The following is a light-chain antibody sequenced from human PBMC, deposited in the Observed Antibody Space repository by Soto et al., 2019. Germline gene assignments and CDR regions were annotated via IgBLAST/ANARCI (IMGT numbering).Light chain of an antibody. Sequence: EIVMTQSPATLSVSPGESASLSCRASESVSSNLAWYQQKPGQSPRLLIFGASTRATGVPARFSGNGSETEFTLTISSLVSEDSAVYYCQQYNNWPLWTFGRGTKVEIK. CDR1: ESVSSN. J-gene: IGKJ1*01. CDR3: QQYNNWPLWT. V-gene: IGKV3-15*01. CDR2: GAS.